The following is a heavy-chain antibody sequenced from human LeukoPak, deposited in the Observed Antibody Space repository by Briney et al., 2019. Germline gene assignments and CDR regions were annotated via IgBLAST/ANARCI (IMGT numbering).Heavy chain of an antibody. D-gene: IGHD1-1*01. CDR1: GFTFNNYW. Sequence: GGSLRLSCAASGFTFNNYWMHWVRQAPGKGLVWVARTNSDGSGTNHADTVKGRFTISRDNAKNTLYLQMNSLRAEDTAVYYCTRVGNWAHGYWGQGALVTVSS. V-gene: IGHV3-74*01. CDR2: TNSDGSGT. J-gene: IGHJ4*02. CDR3: TRVGNWAHGY.